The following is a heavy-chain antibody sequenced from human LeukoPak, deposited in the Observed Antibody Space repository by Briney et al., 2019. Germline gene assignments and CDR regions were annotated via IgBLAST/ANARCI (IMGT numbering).Heavy chain of an antibody. CDR2: IYYSGST. D-gene: IGHD2-21*02. V-gene: IGHV4-31*03. CDR1: GGSISSGGYY. Sequence: PSETLSLTCTVSGGSISSGGYYWSCVRQRPGKGLEWIGYIYYSGSTYYNPSLKSRVTISVDTSKNQFSLKLSSVTAADTAVYYCARGLLFSWFDPWGQGTLVTVSS. J-gene: IGHJ5*02. CDR3: ARGLLFSWFDP.